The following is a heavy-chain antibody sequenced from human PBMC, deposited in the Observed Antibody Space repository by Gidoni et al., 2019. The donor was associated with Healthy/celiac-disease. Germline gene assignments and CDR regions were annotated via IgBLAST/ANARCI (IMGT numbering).Heavy chain of an antibody. Sequence: QVQLVQSGAEVKKPGSSVKVSCKASGGTFSSYAIRWVRQAPGQGLEWMGRIIPILGIAKYAQKFQGRVTITADKATSTADMELSSLRSEDTAVYYCARSNSSGWYVYYYYYGMDVWGQGTTVTVSS. CDR1: GGTFSSYA. D-gene: IGHD6-19*01. J-gene: IGHJ6*02. V-gene: IGHV1-69*04. CDR3: ARSNSSGWYVYYYYYGMDV. CDR2: IIPILGIA.